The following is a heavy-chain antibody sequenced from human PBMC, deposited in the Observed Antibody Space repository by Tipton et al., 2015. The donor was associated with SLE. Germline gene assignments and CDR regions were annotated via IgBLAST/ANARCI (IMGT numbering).Heavy chain of an antibody. V-gene: IGHV4-34*01. CDR1: DGSLSGYY. Sequence: TLSLTCTVFDGSLSGYYWAWLRQSPGKGLEWIGEISHDGGANYNPSLESRGTRSLETSKNQCSLKLTSVTAADTAVYYCARDGGQRVISGTYDFYYCGLDVWGQGTTVTVSS. D-gene: IGHD6-13*01. CDR3: ARDGGQRVISGTYDFYYCGLDV. J-gene: IGHJ6*02. CDR2: ISHDGGA.